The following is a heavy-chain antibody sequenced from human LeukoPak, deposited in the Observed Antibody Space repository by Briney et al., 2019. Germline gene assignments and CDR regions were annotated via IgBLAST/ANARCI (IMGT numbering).Heavy chain of an antibody. Sequence: PGGSLRLSCAASGFTFSSYTMNWVRQAPGKGLEWVSSISSSANYIYYADSVKGRFTISRDNAKNSVYLQMSSLRVEDTAVYYCARDTTSGRYGGFDYWGQGTLVTVSS. V-gene: IGHV3-21*03. CDR3: ARDTTSGRYGGFDY. CDR2: ISSSANYI. J-gene: IGHJ4*02. D-gene: IGHD6-19*01. CDR1: GFTFSSYT.